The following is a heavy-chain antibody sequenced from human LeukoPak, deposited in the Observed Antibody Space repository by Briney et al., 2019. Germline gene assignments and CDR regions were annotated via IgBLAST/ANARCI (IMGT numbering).Heavy chain of an antibody. CDR2: INWNGGST. Sequence: PGGSLRLXCAASGFTFGDYGMSWVRQAPGKGLEWVSGINWNGGSTGYADSVKGRFTISRDNAKNSLYLQMNSLRAEDTALYYCAVNYYDSSGYCPGGYWGQRTLVTVSS. V-gene: IGHV3-20*04. J-gene: IGHJ4*02. CDR3: AVNYYDSSGYCPGGY. CDR1: GFTFGDYG. D-gene: IGHD3-22*01.